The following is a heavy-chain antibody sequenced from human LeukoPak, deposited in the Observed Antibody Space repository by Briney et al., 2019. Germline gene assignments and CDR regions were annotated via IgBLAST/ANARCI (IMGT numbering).Heavy chain of an antibody. V-gene: IGHV3-7*01. CDR3: ARERDYYDSSGYYDS. Sequence: GGSLRLSCVASGFTFSNYWMTWVRQAPGKGLEWVANIKQDGSEKYYVDSVRGRFAISRDNAKNSLYLQMNSLRAEDTAVYYCARERDYYDSSGYYDSWGQGTLVTVSS. J-gene: IGHJ4*02. CDR1: GFTFSNYW. D-gene: IGHD3-22*01. CDR2: IKQDGSEK.